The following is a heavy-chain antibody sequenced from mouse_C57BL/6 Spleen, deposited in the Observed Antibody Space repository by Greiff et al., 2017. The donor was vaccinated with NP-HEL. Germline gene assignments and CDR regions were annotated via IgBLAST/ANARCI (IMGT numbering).Heavy chain of an antibody. Sequence: EVKLQESGPELVKPGASVKMSCKASGYTFTDYNMHWVKQSHGKSLEWIGYINPNNGGTSYNQKFKGKATLTVNKSSSTAYMELRSLTSEDSAVYYCARSYYPYGDYAMDYWGQGTSVTVSS. D-gene: IGHD1-1*01. CDR2: INPNNGGT. CDR1: GYTFTDYN. V-gene: IGHV1-22*01. J-gene: IGHJ4*01. CDR3: ARSYYPYGDYAMDY.